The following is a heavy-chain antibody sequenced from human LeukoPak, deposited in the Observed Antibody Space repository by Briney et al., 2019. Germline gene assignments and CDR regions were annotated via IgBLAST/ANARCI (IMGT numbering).Heavy chain of an antibody. J-gene: IGHJ4*02. V-gene: IGHV1-18*04. CDR2: ISAYNGNT. CDR1: GYTFTSYY. D-gene: IGHD2-2*01. CDR3: ARGDYAVPAANDY. Sequence: ASVKVSCKASGYTFTSYYMHWVRQAPGQGLEWMGWISAYNGNTNYARKLQGRVTMTIDTSTSTAYMELRSLRSDDTAVYYCARGDYAVPAANDYWGQGTLVTVSS.